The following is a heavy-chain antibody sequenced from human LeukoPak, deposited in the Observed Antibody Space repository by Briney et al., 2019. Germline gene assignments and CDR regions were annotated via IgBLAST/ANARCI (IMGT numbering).Heavy chain of an antibody. J-gene: IGHJ4*02. CDR3: AKDLDSSGYYPYYFDY. Sequence: GGSLRLSCAASGFTFRGYEMNWVRQAPGKGLEWVSGISGSGGSTYHADSVKGRFTISRDNSKNTLYLQMNSLRAEDTAVYYCAKDLDSSGYYPYYFDYWGQGTLVTVSS. V-gene: IGHV3-23*01. CDR2: ISGSGGST. D-gene: IGHD3-22*01. CDR1: GFTFRGYE.